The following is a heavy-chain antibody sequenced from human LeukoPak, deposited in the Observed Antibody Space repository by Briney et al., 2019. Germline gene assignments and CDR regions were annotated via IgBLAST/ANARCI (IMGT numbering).Heavy chain of an antibody. V-gene: IGHV1-69*05. CDR1: GGTFNSYA. Sequence: SVKVSCKASGGTFNSYAISWVRQAPGQGLEWMGGIIPIFGTANYAQKVQGRVTITTDESTTTAYMELSSLRAEDTAVYYCATYSSLNRREFQYWGQGTLLTVSS. D-gene: IGHD3-22*01. CDR2: IIPIFGTA. CDR3: ATYSSLNRREFQY. J-gene: IGHJ1*01.